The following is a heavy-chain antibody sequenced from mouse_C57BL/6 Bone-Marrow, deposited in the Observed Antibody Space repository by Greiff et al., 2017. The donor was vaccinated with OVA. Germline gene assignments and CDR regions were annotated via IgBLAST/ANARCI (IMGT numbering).Heavy chain of an antibody. J-gene: IGHJ2*01. CDR2: IDPENGDT. CDR3: ASYYYGSSHFDY. CDR1: GFNIKDDY. Sequence: VQLQQSGAELVRPGASVKLSCTASGFNIKDDYMHWVKQRPEQGLEWIGWIDPENGDTEYASKFQGKATITAATSSNTAYLQLSSLTSKDTAVYDCASYYYGSSHFDYWGQGTTLTVSS. D-gene: IGHD1-1*01. V-gene: IGHV14-4*01.